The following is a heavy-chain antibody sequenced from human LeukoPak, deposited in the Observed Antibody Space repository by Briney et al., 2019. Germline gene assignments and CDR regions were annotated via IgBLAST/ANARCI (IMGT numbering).Heavy chain of an antibody. CDR3: ARGRPGYYFDY. J-gene: IGHJ4*02. Sequence: GGSLRLSCAASGFTFSSHWMHWVRQAPGKGLVWVSGLNSDGSNTQYADSVKGRFTISRDTAKNSLFLQMSCLRAEDTAVYYCARGRPGYYFDYWGQGTLVTVSS. V-gene: IGHV3-74*03. CDR1: GFTFSSHW. CDR2: LNSDGSNT.